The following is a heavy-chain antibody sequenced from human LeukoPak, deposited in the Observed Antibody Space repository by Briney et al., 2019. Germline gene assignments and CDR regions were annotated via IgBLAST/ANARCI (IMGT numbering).Heavy chain of an antibody. CDR2: IYYSGST. J-gene: IGHJ4*02. V-gene: IGHV4-59*01. CDR1: GGSISSYY. CDR3: ARRVTRYYFDY. D-gene: IGHD2-21*02. Sequence: PSETLSLTCTVSGGSISSYYWSWIRQPPGKGLEWIGYIYYSGSTNYNPSLKSRVTISVDTSKNQFSLKLSSVTAADTAVYYCARRVTRYYFDYWGQGTLVTVSS.